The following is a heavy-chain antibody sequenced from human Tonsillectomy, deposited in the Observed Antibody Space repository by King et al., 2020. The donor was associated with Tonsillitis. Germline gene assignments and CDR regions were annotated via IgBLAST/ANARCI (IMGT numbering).Heavy chain of an antibody. CDR1: GYSFTSSW. D-gene: IGHD6-13*01. CDR2: IYPGDSDT. Sequence: QLVQSGAEVKKPGESLKISCKGSGYSFTSSWIGWVRQMPGKGLEWMGIIYPGDSDTRYSPSFQGQVTISADKSISTAYLQWNTLKASDTAIYYCARLEAGAGPRYWYFDLWGRGTLVTVSS. CDR3: ARLEAGAGPRYWYFDL. V-gene: IGHV5-51*03. J-gene: IGHJ2*01.